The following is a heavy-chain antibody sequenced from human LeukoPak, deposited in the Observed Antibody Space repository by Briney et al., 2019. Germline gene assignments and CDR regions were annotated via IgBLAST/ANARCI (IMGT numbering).Heavy chain of an antibody. D-gene: IGHD1-26*01. CDR2: INHSGST. CDR1: GGSFSGYY. Sequence: PSETLSLTCAVYGGSFSGYYWSWIRQPPGKGLEWIGEINHSGSTNYNPSLKSRVTISVDTSKNQFSLKLSSVTAADTAVYYCARGYSGSYLEGAYFDYWGQGTLVTVSS. J-gene: IGHJ4*02. CDR3: ARGYSGSYLEGAYFDY. V-gene: IGHV4-34*01.